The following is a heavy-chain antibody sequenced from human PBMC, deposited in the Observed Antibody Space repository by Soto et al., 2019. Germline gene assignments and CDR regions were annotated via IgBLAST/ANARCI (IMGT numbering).Heavy chain of an antibody. J-gene: IGHJ5*02. CDR2: IYFTGNT. V-gene: IGHV4-39*01. Sequence: SETLSLTCSASGGSITSSSHFWGWVRQPPGKGPEWIGTIYFTGNTYYTPSLKSRLTMSIDTSKNEFSLRLNSVTAADTAVYYCAGQTFTIAAASYGRSNWFDPWGPGTLVTVSS. CDR3: AGQTFTIAAASYGRSNWFDP. D-gene: IGHD6-25*01. CDR1: GGSITSSSHF.